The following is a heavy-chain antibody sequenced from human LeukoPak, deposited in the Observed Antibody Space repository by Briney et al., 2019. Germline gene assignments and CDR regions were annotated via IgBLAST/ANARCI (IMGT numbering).Heavy chain of an antibody. J-gene: IGHJ3*02. Sequence: SETLPLTCTVSGGSISSSSYYWGWIRQPPGKGLEWIGSIYYSGSTYYNPSLKSRVTISVDTSKNQFSLKLSSVTAADTAVYYCARQDITMIAFDIWGQGTMVTVSS. CDR1: GGSISSSSYY. D-gene: IGHD3-22*01. CDR3: ARQDITMIAFDI. V-gene: IGHV4-39*01. CDR2: IYYSGST.